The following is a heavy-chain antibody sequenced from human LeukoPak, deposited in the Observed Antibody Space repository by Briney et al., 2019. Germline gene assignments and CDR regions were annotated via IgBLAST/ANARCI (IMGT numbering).Heavy chain of an antibody. D-gene: IGHD3-10*01. Sequence: PGGSLRLSCVFSGFTFSNYWMSWVRQAPGKGLEWVANIKQDESEKHYVDSVKGRFTISRDNAKNSLYLQMNSLRAEDTAVYYCTRHLPYGSGRETDYWGQGTLVTVSS. CDR2: IKQDESEK. V-gene: IGHV3-7*03. CDR1: GFTFSNYW. J-gene: IGHJ4*02. CDR3: TRHLPYGSGRETDY.